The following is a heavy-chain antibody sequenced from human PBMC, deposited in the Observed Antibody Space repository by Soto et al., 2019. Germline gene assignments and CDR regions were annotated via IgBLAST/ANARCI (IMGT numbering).Heavy chain of an antibody. CDR1: GFTLRSYG. J-gene: IGHJ4*02. V-gene: IGHV3-23*01. CDR2: ISGSGGST. CDR3: ATGGGYQATFEVVIRHFDY. Sequence: EVQLLESGGGLVQPGGSLRLSCAASGFTLRSYGMSWVRQAPGEGLEWVSSISGSGGSTYYAESVKGRFTISSDNSQNTLNLQMNSQRADDTDVDYCATGGGYQATFEVVIRHFDYWGQGTLVTVSA. D-gene: IGHD3-3*01.